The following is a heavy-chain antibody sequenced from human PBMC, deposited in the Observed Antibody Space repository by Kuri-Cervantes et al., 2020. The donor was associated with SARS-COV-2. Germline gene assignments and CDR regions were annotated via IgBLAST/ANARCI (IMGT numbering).Heavy chain of an antibody. CDR1: GFTFSSYE. J-gene: IGHJ4*02. CDR3: ATVSDYYDSSGYFLDFDY. D-gene: IGHD3-22*01. Sequence: GGSLRLSCAASGFTFSSYEMNWVRQAPGKGLEWVSSISSSSSYIYYADSVKGRFTISRDNAKNSLYLQMNSLRAEDTAVYYCATVSDYYDSSGYFLDFDYWGQGTLVTAPQ. CDR2: ISSSSSYI. V-gene: IGHV3-21*01.